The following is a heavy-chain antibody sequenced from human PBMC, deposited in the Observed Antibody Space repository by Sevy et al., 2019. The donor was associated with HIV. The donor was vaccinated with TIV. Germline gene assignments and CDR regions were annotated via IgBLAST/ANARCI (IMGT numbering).Heavy chain of an antibody. CDR2: IYYSGST. Sequence: SETLSLTCPVSGGSVSSGSYYWSWIRQPPGKGLEWIGYIYYSGSTNYNPSLKSRVTISVDTSKNQFSLKLSSVTAADTAVYYCARDTAMAFDYWGQGTLVTVSS. CDR3: ARDTAMAFDY. V-gene: IGHV4-61*01. J-gene: IGHJ4*02. D-gene: IGHD5-18*01. CDR1: GGSVSSGSYY.